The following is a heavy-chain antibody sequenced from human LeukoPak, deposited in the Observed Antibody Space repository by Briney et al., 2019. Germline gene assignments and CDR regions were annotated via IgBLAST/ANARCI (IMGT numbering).Heavy chain of an antibody. D-gene: IGHD5-18*01. CDR3: ATLKRVNTAMGPTLRN. Sequence: ASVKVSCKVSGYTLSELSLHWVRQAPGKGPEWMGGFDPEDAETIYAQKFQGRVAMTEDTSTDTAYMELSSLRSEDTAVYYCATLKRVNTAMGPTLRNWGQGTLVTVSS. J-gene: IGHJ4*02. CDR2: FDPEDAET. CDR1: GYTLSELS. V-gene: IGHV1-24*01.